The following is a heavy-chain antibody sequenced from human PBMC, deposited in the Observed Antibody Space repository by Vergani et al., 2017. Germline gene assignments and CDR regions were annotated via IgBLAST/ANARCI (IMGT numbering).Heavy chain of an antibody. CDR1: GGTFSSYA. J-gene: IGHJ4*02. D-gene: IGHD3-16*01. V-gene: IGHV1-69*01. CDR3: ASPPIPRHYDYVWGGLGPFFDF. CDR2: IIPIFGTA. Sequence: QVQLVQSGAEVKKPGSSVKVSCKASGGTFSSYAISWVRQAPGQGLEWMGGIIPIFGTANYAQKFQGRVTITADESTSTAYMALCRLRSEDTAVYYCASPPIPRHYDYVWGGLGPFFDFWGQGTLVTVSS.